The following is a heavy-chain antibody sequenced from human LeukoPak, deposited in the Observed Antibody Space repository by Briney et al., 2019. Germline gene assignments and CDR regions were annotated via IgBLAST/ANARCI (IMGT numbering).Heavy chain of an antibody. CDR2: ISAYNGNT. V-gene: IGHV1-18*01. D-gene: IGHD2-2*01. Sequence: GASVKVSCKASGYTFTSYGISWVRQAPGQGLEWMGWISAYNGNTNYAQKLRGRVTMTTDTSTSTAYMELRSLRSDDTAVYYCARSTDIVVVPAATPPTGWFDPWGQGTLVTVSS. J-gene: IGHJ5*02. CDR1: GYTFTSYG. CDR3: ARSTDIVVVPAATPPTGWFDP.